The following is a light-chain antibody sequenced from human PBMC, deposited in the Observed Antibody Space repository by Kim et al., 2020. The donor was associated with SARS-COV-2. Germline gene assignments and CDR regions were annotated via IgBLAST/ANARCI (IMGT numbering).Light chain of an antibody. CDR1: QSVSRS. J-gene: IGKJ2*01. CDR3: HQYVNWPDT. CDR2: GAS. V-gene: IGKV3-15*01. Sequence: SLSPADRATLSCRASQSVSRSLAWYQLRPGRAPRLLIYGASTRATDIPSRFSGSGSGREFSLTITSVQSEDLAVYYCHQYVNWPDTFGQGTKLEI.